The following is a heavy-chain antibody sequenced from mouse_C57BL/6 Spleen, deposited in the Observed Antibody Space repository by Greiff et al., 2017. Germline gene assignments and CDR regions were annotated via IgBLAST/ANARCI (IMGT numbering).Heavy chain of an antibody. V-gene: IGHV5-17*01. CDR3: ASSMITPYWYFDV. CDR1: GFTFSDYG. D-gene: IGHD2-4*01. CDR2: ISSGSSTI. J-gene: IGHJ1*03. Sequence: DVKLVESGGGLVKPGGSLKLSCAASGFTFSDYGMHWVRQAPEKGLEWVAYISSGSSTIYYADTVKGRFTISRDNAKNTLFLQMTSLRSEDTAMYYCASSMITPYWYFDVWGTGTTVTVSS.